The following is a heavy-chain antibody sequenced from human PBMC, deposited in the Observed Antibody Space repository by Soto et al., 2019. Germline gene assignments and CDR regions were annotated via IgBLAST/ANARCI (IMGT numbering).Heavy chain of an antibody. D-gene: IGHD3-10*01. Sequence: LETLSLTCSVSGGSLSSYFWTWIRQTPGRGLEWIGHVYYSGHTKYNPSLTSRVTFSVDTSKNQFFLTLTSVTAADTATYFCARASQYYGSGPFDFWGQGTVVTVSS. CDR3: ARASQYYGSGPFDF. V-gene: IGHV4-59*01. J-gene: IGHJ4*02. CDR1: GGSLSSYF. CDR2: VYYSGHT.